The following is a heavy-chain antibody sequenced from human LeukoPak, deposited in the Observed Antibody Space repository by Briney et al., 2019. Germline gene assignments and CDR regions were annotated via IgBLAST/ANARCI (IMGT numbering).Heavy chain of an antibody. CDR1: GGTFSSYA. D-gene: IGHD2-15*01. J-gene: IGHJ3*02. V-gene: IGHV1-69*04. Sequence: SVKVSCKASGGTFSSYAISWVRQAPGQGLEWMGRIIPILGIANYAQKFQGRVTITADTSTSTAYMELRSLRSDDTAVYYCARDPKIVVVVAATADAFDIWGQGTMVTVSS. CDR3: ARDPKIVVVVAATADAFDI. CDR2: IIPILGIA.